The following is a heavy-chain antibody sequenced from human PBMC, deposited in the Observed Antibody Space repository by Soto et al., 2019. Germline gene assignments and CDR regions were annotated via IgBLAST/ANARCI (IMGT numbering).Heavy chain of an antibody. V-gene: IGHV1-3*04. CDR3: ARAVVAPDY. CDR2: INTGSGNT. J-gene: IGHJ4*02. CDR1: GYPFTAYG. D-gene: IGHD2-15*01. Sequence: QVHLVQSGAEVKKPGASVIVSCKASGYPFTAYGLHWVRQAPGQRLEWMGWINTGSGNTKSSHKFQGRITIKRDTSATTVSMELSSLTSEDTAIYYCARAVVAPDYWGQGTLVTVSS.